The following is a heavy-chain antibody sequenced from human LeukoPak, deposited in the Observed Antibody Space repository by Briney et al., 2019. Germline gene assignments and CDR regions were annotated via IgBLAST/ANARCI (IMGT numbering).Heavy chain of an antibody. J-gene: IGHJ4*02. Sequence: GGSLRLSCAASEFTFSSYWMSWVRQAPGKGLEWVASIKQDGSEEYYVDSVKGRFTISRDNAKNSLYLQMNSLRAEDTAVYYCARDNRYSSGWYANKGPGGYFDSWGQGTLVTVSS. CDR3: ARDNRYSSGWYANKGPGGYFDS. D-gene: IGHD6-19*01. V-gene: IGHV3-7*01. CDR1: EFTFSSYW. CDR2: IKQDGSEE.